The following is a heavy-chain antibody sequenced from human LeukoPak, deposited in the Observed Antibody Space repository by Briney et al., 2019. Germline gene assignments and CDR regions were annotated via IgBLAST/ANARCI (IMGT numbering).Heavy chain of an antibody. CDR3: ARLVEGYYYDSSGYLRYFDY. J-gene: IGHJ4*02. CDR1: GGSFSGYY. Sequence: PSETLSLTCAVYGGSFSGYYWSWIRQPPGKGLEWIGEINHSGSTNYNPSLKSRVTISVDTSKNQFSLKLSSVTAADTAVYYCARLVEGYYYDSSGYLRYFDYWGQGTLVTVSS. V-gene: IGHV4-34*01. D-gene: IGHD3-22*01. CDR2: INHSGST.